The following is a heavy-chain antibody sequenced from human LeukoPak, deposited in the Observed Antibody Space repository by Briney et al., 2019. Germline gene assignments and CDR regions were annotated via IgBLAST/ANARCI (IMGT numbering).Heavy chain of an antibody. Sequence: SETLSLTCTVSGGSISSYYWSWIRQPPGKGLEWIGDIYYSGSTNYNPSLKSRVTISVDTSKNQFSLKLCSVTAADTAVYYCAVGIYSSGPGYYYYYGMDVWGQGTTVTVSS. CDR2: IYYSGST. CDR3: AVGIYSSGPGYYYYYGMDV. CDR1: GGSISSYY. V-gene: IGHV4-59*01. J-gene: IGHJ6*02. D-gene: IGHD6-19*01.